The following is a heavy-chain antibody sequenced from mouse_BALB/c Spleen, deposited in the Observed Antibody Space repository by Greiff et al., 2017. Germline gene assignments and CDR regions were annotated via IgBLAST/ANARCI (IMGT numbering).Heavy chain of an antibody. V-gene: IGHV14-3*02. CDR1: GFNIKDTY. Sequence: EVQLQQSGAELVKPGASVKLSCTASGFNIKDTYMHWVKQRPEQGLEWIGRIDPANGNTNYDPKFQGKATITADTSSNTAYLQLSSLTSEDTAVYYCAREEILYAMDYWGQGTSVTVSS. J-gene: IGHJ4*01. CDR3: AREEILYAMDY. CDR2: IDPANGNT.